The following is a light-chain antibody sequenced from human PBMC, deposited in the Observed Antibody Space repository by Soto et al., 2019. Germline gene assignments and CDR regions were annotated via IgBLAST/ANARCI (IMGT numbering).Light chain of an antibody. CDR3: QQYHLSPLT. J-gene: IGKJ4*01. CDR2: GAS. Sequence: EIVLTQSPGALSVAPGETLSLSCRASEAINNNFVAWYQQRPGQVPRLLMYGASIRVSGVPDRISGRRSGTVFILNIDRVEPEDSAVYFCQQYHLSPLTFGGGTQV. V-gene: IGKV3-20*01. CDR1: EAINNNF.